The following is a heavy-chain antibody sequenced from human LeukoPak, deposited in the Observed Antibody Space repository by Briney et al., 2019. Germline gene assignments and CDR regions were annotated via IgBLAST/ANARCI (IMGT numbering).Heavy chain of an antibody. Sequence: ASVKVSCKASGYTFTSYGISWERQAPGQGFEWMGWISAYNGNTNYAQKLQGRVTMTTDTSTSTAYMELRSLRSDDTAVYYCATKLYDFWSAFDIWGQGTMVTVSS. V-gene: IGHV1-18*01. D-gene: IGHD3-3*01. CDR2: ISAYNGNT. CDR1: GYTFTSYG. CDR3: ATKLYDFWSAFDI. J-gene: IGHJ3*02.